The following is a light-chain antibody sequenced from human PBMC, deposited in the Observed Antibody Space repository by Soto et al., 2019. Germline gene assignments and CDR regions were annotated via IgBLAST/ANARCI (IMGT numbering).Light chain of an antibody. J-gene: IGKJ1*01. CDR3: QQYNNWPPWT. Sequence: EVVMTQSPATLSVSPGERATLSCRASQSVTTNLAWYQQRPGQAPRLLIYAASTRATGIPARFSGSGSGTEFTLTISSLRSEDFAVYYCQQYNNWPPWTFGQGTKVDIK. CDR1: QSVTTN. CDR2: AAS. V-gene: IGKV3-15*01.